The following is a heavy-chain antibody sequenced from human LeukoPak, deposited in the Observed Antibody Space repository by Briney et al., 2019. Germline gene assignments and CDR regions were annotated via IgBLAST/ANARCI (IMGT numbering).Heavy chain of an antibody. J-gene: IGHJ4*02. CDR2: INSDGSSP. D-gene: IGHD6-19*01. V-gene: IGHV3-74*01. CDR3: TRGGHAATGWHYFDY. CDR1: GFTFSNSW. Sequence: GGSLRLSCVVSGFTFSNSWMHWVRQAPGKGLVWVSRINSDGSSPTYADSVKGRFTICRDNAKNTLYLQMSSLRAEDTAMYYCTRGGHAATGWHYFDYWGQGNMVTVSS.